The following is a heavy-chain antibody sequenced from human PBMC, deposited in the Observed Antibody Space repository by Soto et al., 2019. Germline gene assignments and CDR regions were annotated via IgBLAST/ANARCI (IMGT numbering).Heavy chain of an antibody. Sequence: SETHPHTSTVSGGTSISGGYSWSWIRKPPGKGLEWIGYIYHSGSTYYNPSLKSRVTISVDRSKNQFSLRLSSVTAADTAVYYCARDVPAAKYYYYGMDVWGQGTTVTVSS. CDR2: IYHSGST. D-gene: IGHD2-2*01. CDR3: ARDVPAAKYYYYGMDV. J-gene: IGHJ6*02. V-gene: IGHV4-30-2*01. CDR1: GGTSISGGYS.